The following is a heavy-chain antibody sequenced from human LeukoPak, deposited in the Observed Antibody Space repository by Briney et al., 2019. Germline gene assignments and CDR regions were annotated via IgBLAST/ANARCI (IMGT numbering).Heavy chain of an antibody. V-gene: IGHV1-18*01. Sequence: WASVKVSCKASGGTFSSYAISWVRQAPGQGPEWMGWISAYNGNTNYAQKLQGRVTMTTDTSTSTAYMELRSLRSDDTAVYYCARETRHNWNDYWGQGTLVTVSS. CDR1: GGTFSSYA. CDR2: ISAYNGNT. CDR3: ARETRHNWNDY. J-gene: IGHJ4*02. D-gene: IGHD1-1*01.